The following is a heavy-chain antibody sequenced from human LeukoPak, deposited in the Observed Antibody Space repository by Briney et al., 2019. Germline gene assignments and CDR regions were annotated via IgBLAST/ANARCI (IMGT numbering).Heavy chain of an antibody. CDR1: GFTFSNSW. V-gene: IGHV3-66*01. D-gene: IGHD3-9*01. J-gene: IGHJ4*02. CDR2: IYRDGSS. Sequence: GGSLRLSCADSGFTFSNSWMNWVRQAPGKGLEWVSVIYRDGSSYYAESVKGRFTISRDNSKNTLYIQMNSLRAEDTAVYYCARSFYDILIGYYQYFDYWGQGTLVTVSS. CDR3: ARSFYDILIGYYQYFDY.